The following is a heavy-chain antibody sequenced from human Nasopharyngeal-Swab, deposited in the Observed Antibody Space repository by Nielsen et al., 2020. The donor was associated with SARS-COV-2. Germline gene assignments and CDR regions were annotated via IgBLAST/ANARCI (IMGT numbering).Heavy chain of an antibody. D-gene: IGHD4-23*01. CDR2: ISSSGRTI. Sequence: GGSLRLSCAASGFTFSDYYMSWIRQAPGKGLEWLSYISSSGRTIYYVDSVKGRFTISRDNAKKSLYLQMNSLRAEDTAVYYCARDQHGDDSRNYYYGMDVWGQGTTVSVSS. J-gene: IGHJ6*02. V-gene: IGHV3-11*01. CDR3: ARDQHGDDSRNYYYGMDV. CDR1: GFTFSDYY.